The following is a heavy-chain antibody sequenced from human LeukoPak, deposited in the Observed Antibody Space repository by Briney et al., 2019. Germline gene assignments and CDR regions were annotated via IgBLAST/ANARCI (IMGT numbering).Heavy chain of an antibody. Sequence: GGSLRLSCEASGFTFSRYWMHWVRQAPGKGLVWVSRVNNDGSGANYADSVKGRFIISRDNAKNTLYLQMSSLRAEDTAVYYCAREGDVVDTIGSFDYWGQGTLVTVSS. D-gene: IGHD5-12*01. CDR1: GFTFSRYW. CDR2: VNNDGSGA. CDR3: AREGDVVDTIGSFDY. V-gene: IGHV3-74*01. J-gene: IGHJ4*02.